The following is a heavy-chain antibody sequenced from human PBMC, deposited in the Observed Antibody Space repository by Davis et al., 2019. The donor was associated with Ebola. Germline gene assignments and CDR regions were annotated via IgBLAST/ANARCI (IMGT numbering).Heavy chain of an antibody. CDR1: GFTFSSYA. J-gene: IGHJ1*01. D-gene: IGHD5-24*01. Sequence: GESLKISCAASGFTFSSYAMSWVRQAPGKGLEWVSVIYRGGDIYYADSVRGRFTISRDNSKNTVYLQMNSLRAEDTAVYYCARGDGYNFFCHWGQGTLVTVSS. CDR2: IYRGGDI. CDR3: ARGDGYNFFCH. V-gene: IGHV3-23*03.